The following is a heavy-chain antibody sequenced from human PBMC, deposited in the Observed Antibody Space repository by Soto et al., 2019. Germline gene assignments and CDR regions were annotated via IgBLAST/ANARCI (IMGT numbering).Heavy chain of an antibody. Sequence: PRGSLRLSCAASGFTFSTYLMHWVRRAPGKGLVWVSRINSDGSSTNYADSVKGRFAILRDNAKNTLYLQMNSLRAEDTAVYYCARDNWNSNWGQGTLVTVSS. J-gene: IGHJ4*02. CDR2: INSDGSST. V-gene: IGHV3-74*01. CDR1: GFTFSTYL. CDR3: ARDNWNSN. D-gene: IGHD1-20*01.